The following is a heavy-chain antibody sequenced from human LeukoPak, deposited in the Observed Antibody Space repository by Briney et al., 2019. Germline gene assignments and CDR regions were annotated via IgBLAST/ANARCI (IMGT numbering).Heavy chain of an antibody. CDR2: IYSGGST. D-gene: IGHD1-26*01. Sequence: GGSLRLSCAASGLTFSDYYMSWVRQAPGKRLEWVSIIYSGGSTFYADSVKGRFTISRDNSKNTLYLQMNSLRAEDTAVYYCARGGSYLSAFDIWGQGTMVTVSS. CDR1: GLTFSDYY. J-gene: IGHJ3*02. V-gene: IGHV3-53*01. CDR3: ARGGSYLSAFDI.